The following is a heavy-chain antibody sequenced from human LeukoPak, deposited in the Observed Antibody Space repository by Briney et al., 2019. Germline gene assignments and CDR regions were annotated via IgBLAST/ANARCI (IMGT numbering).Heavy chain of an antibody. CDR1: GFTFSSYA. Sequence: GGSLRLSCAASGFTFSSYAMSWVRQAPGKGLEWVSAISGSGGSTYYADSVKGRFTISRDNSKNTLYLQMSSLRAEDTAVYYCAKEWGVSYYYYYMDVWGKGTTVTVSS. CDR3: AKEWGVSYYYYYMDV. J-gene: IGHJ6*03. V-gene: IGHV3-23*01. CDR2: ISGSGGST. D-gene: IGHD1-26*01.